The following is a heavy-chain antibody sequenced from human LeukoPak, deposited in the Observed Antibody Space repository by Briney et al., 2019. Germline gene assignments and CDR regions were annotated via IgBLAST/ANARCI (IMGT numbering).Heavy chain of an antibody. CDR1: GGSISSGSYY. V-gene: IGHV4-61*02. CDR2: IYTSGST. D-gene: IGHD2-21*01. J-gene: IGHJ3*02. Sequence: PSETLSLTCTVSGGSISSGSYYWSWIRQPAGKGLEWIGRIYTSGSTNYNPSLKSRVTISVDSSKNQFSLKLSSVTAADTAVYYCARGIPQNDAFDIWGQGTMVTVSS. CDR3: ARGIPQNDAFDI.